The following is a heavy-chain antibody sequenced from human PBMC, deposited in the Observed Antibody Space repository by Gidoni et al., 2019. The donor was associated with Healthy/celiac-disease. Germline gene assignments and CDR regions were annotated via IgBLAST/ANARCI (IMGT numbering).Heavy chain of an antibody. V-gene: IGHV3-23*01. CDR3: AKGGEFWSGYYGY. CDR2: ISGSGGST. Sequence: EVQLLESGGGLVQPGGSLRLSFAASGFTFSSYAMSWVRQAPGKGLEWVSAISGSGGSTYYADSVKGRFTIARDNSKNTLYLQMNSLRAEDTAVYYCAKGGEFWSGYYGYWGQGTLVTVSS. D-gene: IGHD3-3*01. J-gene: IGHJ4*02. CDR1: GFTFSSYA.